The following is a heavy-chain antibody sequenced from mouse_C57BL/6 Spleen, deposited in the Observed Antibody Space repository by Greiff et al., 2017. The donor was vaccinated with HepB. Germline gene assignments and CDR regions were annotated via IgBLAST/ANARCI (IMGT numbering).Heavy chain of an antibody. CDR3: ARVGGNYLFAY. D-gene: IGHD2-1*01. V-gene: IGHV1-50*01. CDR1: GYTFTSYW. J-gene: IGHJ3*01. CDR2: IDPSDSYT. Sequence: VQLQQPGAELVKPGASVKLSCKASGYTFTSYWMQWVKQRPGQGLEWIGEIDPSDSYTNYNQKFKGKATLTVDTSSSTAYMQLSSLTSEDSAVYYCARVGGNYLFAYWGQGTLVTVSA.